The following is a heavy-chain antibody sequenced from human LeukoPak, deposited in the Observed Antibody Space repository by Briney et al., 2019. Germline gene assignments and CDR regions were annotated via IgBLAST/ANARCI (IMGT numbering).Heavy chain of an antibody. J-gene: IGHJ6*03. CDR2: ISSGGDIM. V-gene: IGHV3-11*04. CDR1: GLRFSDYY. D-gene: IGHD3-16*01. Sequence: GGSLRLSCAASGLRFSDYYVSWIRQAPGKGLQWVSYISSGGDIMHYADSVKGRFTISRDNAKNSLYLQMNSLRAEDTAVYYCARAVGGNDAAAYYYYYYMDVWGKGTTVTVSS. CDR3: ARAVGGNDAAAYYYYYYMDV.